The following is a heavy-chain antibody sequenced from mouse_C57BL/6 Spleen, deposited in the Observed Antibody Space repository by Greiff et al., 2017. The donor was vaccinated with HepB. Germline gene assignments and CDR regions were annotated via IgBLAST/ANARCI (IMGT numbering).Heavy chain of an antibody. CDR1: GFSLTSYG. D-gene: IGHD3-2*02. J-gene: IGHJ3*01. CDR2: IWGVGST. CDR3: ASEGGSSGPFAY. V-gene: IGHV2-6*01. Sequence: VMLVESGPGLVAPSQSLSITCTVSGFSLTSYGVDWVRQSPGKGLEWLGVIWGVGSTNYNSALKSRLSISKDNSKSQVFLKMNSLQTDDTAMYYCASEGGSSGPFAYWGQGTLVTVSA.